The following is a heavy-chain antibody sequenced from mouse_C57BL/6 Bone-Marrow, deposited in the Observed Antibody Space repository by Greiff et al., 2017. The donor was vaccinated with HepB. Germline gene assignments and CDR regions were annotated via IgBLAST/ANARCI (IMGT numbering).Heavy chain of an antibody. D-gene: IGHD2-3*01. J-gene: IGHJ3*01. CDR1: GYTFTSYW. CDR3: ARGGSIYDGYSWCAY. V-gene: IGHV1-53*01. Sequence: QVQLQQPGTELVKPGASVKLSCKASGYTFTSYWMHWVKQRPGQGLEWIGNINPSNGGTNYNEKFKSKATLTVDKSSSTAYMQLSSLTSEDSAVYYCARGGSIYDGYSWCAYWGEGTLVTVSA. CDR2: INPSNGGT.